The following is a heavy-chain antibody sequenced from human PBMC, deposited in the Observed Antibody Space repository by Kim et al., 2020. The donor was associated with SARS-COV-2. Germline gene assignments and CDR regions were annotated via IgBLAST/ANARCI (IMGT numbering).Heavy chain of an antibody. CDR2: ISYDGSNK. Sequence: GGSLRLSCAASGFTFSSYAMHWVRQAPGKGLEWVAVISYDGSNKYYADSVKGRFTISRDNSKNTLYLQMNSLRAEDTAVYYCARPVGLRYFDWLDYYYYYGMAVCGQGTTVTVSS. D-gene: IGHD3-9*01. CDR1: GFTFSSYA. V-gene: IGHV3-30*04. J-gene: IGHJ6*02. CDR3: ARPVGLRYFDWLDYYYYYGMAV.